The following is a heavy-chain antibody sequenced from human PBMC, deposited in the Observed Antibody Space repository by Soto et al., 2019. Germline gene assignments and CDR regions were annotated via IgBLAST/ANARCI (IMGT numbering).Heavy chain of an antibody. V-gene: IGHV3-48*01. D-gene: IGHD2-2*01. CDR3: ARDLGEDCSSTSCYLNWFDP. CDR2: ISSSSSTI. CDR1: GFTFSSYS. Sequence: GGSLRLSCAASGFTFSSYSMNWVRQAPGKGLECVSYISSSSSTIYYADSVKGRFTISRDNAKNSLYLQMNSLRAEDTAVYYCARDLGEDCSSTSCYLNWFDPWGQGTLVTVSS. J-gene: IGHJ5*02.